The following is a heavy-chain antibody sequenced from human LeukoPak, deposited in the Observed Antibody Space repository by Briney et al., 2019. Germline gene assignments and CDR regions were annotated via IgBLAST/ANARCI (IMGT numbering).Heavy chain of an antibody. V-gene: IGHV3-30*18. CDR1: GFTFSSYG. CDR2: ISYDGSNK. J-gene: IGHJ4*02. D-gene: IGHD5-18*01. CDR3: AKIGIAMDTAMVYIDY. Sequence: GRSLRLSCAASGFTFSSYGMHWVRQAPGKGLEWVAVISYDGSNKYYADSVKGRFTISRDNSKNTLYLRMNSLRAEDTAVYYCAKIGIAMDTAMVYIDYWGQGTLVTVSS.